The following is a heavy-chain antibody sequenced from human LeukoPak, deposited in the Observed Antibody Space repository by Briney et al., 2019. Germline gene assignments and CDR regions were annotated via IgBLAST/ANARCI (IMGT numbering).Heavy chain of an antibody. Sequence: APVKVSCKASGYTFTSYGISWVRQAPGQGLEWMGWISDHNGNIKYAQKFQGRVTMTTDTSTSTVYMELRSLRSDDTDMYFCARDLMFFCTNGVCPADHWGQGTLLIVSS. CDR2: ISDHNGNI. CDR1: GYTFTSYG. V-gene: IGHV1-18*01. J-gene: IGHJ4*02. D-gene: IGHD2-8*01. CDR3: ARDLMFFCTNGVCPADH.